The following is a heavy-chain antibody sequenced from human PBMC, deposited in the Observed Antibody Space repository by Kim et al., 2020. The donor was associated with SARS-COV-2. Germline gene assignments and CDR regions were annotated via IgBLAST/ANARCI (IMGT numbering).Heavy chain of an antibody. CDR1: SCA. V-gene: IGHV3-30*04. J-gene: IGHJ4*02. CDR3: ARAYYDSSGYYFDY. D-gene: IGHD3-22*01. CDR2: ISYDGSNK. Sequence: SCAMHGVRQAPGKGLEWVAVISYDGSNKYYADYVKGRFTISRDNSKNTLYLQMNSLRAEDTAVYYCARAYYDSSGYYFDYWGQGTLVTVSS.